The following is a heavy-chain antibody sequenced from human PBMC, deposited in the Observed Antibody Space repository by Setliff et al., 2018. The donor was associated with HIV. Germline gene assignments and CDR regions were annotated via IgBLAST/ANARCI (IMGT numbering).Heavy chain of an antibody. CDR3: ARDGYSSSWYVISGSFDY. V-gene: IGHV4-39*07. CDR2: MYYSGST. CDR1: GGSISSSSYY. J-gene: IGHJ4*02. Sequence: SETLSLTCTVSGGSISSSSYYWGWVRQPPGKGLEWIGSMYYSGSTYYNPSLKSRVTISVDTSENQFSLKLSSVTAADTAVYYCARDGYSSSWYVISGSFDYWGQGILVTVSS. D-gene: IGHD6-13*01.